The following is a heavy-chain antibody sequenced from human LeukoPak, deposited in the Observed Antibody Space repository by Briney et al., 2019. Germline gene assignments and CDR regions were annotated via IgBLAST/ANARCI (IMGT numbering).Heavy chain of an antibody. Sequence: GGSLRLSCAASGFTFSSYGMHWVRQAPGKGLEWVAVIWYDGSNKYYADSVKGRFTISRDNSKNTLYLQMNSLRAEDTAVYYCARDNPTRSRWEPGYVYWGQGTLVTVSS. D-gene: IGHD1-26*01. CDR3: ARDNPTRSRWEPGYVY. CDR1: GFTFSSYG. CDR2: IWYDGSNK. J-gene: IGHJ4*02. V-gene: IGHV3-33*01.